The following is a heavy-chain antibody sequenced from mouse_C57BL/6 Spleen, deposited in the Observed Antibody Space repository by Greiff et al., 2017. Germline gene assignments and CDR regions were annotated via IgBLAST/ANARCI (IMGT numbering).Heavy chain of an antibody. D-gene: IGHD1-1*01. Sequence: QVQLKESGAELMKPGASVKLSCKATGYTFTGYCIEWVKQRPGHGLEWIGEILPGSGSTNYNEKFKGKATFTADTSSNTAYMQLNSLTPEDSAIYFYAYYYGSSPFAYWGQGTLVTVSA. CDR2: ILPGSGST. CDR1: GYTFTGYC. V-gene: IGHV1-9*01. J-gene: IGHJ3*01. CDR3: AYYYGSSPFAY.